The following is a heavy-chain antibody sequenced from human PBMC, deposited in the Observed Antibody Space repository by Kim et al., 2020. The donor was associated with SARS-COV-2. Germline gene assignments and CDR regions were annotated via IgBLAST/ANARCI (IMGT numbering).Heavy chain of an antibody. CDR2: IYSGGST. CDR1: SGSISSSSYY. D-gene: IGHD3-16*01. J-gene: IGHJ4*02. CDR3: ARPNGNNYVSFFDY. V-gene: IGHV4-39*01. Sequence: SETLSLTCTVSSGSISSSSYYWAWIRQAPGMGLEWIVSIYSGGSTYYNLSLKSRITISVDTSQNQFFLSLASVTAADTAVYYCARPNGNNYVSFFDYCGQGTLVTVSS.